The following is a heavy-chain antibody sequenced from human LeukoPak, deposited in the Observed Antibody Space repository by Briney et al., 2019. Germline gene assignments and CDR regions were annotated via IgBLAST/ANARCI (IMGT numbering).Heavy chain of an antibody. CDR1: GFTFSISW. V-gene: IGHV3-74*03. D-gene: IGHD2-21*01. J-gene: IGHJ4*02. CDR3: ARGVNGDTDF. CDR2: TNRDETVT. Sequence: GGSLRLSCAASGFTFSISWMHWVRQPPGKGLVWVSRTNRDETVTTYADSVKGRFTISRDNAKNTLYLQMNSLRAEDAAIYYCARGVNGDTDFWGQGTLVTVSS.